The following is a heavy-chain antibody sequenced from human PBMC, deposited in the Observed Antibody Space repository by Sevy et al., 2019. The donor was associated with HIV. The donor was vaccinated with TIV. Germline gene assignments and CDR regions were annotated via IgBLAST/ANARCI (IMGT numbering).Heavy chain of an antibody. CDR3: ARHGGIAVATLDY. CDR1: GGSISSTTYY. CDR2: IFYSGST. J-gene: IGHJ4*02. D-gene: IGHD6-19*01. Sequence: SETLSLTCTVSGGSISSTTYYWGWIRQPPGKGLEWIASIFYSGSTYYNVSLESRVTISVDMSENQFSLRLSSVTAADTAVYYCARHGGIAVATLDYWGQGTLVTVSS. V-gene: IGHV4-39*01.